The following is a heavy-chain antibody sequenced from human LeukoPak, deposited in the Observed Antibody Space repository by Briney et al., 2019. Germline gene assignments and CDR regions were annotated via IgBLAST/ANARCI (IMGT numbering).Heavy chain of an antibody. CDR2: ISSSGRTI. D-gene: IGHD2-2*01. Sequence: GGSLRLSCAASGFTFSSYEMNWVRQAPGKGLQWVSYISSSGRTIFYADSVKGRFTISRDNAKNSLYLQMDSLRAEDTAVYYCARDPGIVVVPAAAHFDYWGQGTLVTVSS. J-gene: IGHJ4*02. CDR1: GFTFSSYE. CDR3: ARDPGIVVVPAAAHFDY. V-gene: IGHV3-48*03.